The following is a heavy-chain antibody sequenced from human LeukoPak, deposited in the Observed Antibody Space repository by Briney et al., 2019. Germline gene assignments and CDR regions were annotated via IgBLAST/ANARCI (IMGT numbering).Heavy chain of an antibody. D-gene: IGHD3-22*01. CDR3: ARGSEYYYDSSADY. Sequence: GASVKVSCKASGYTFTGYYMHWVRQAPGQGLEWMGWINPNSGGTNYAQKFQGRVTMTRDTSISTAYMELSSLRSEDTAVYYCARGSEYYYDSSADYWGQGTLVTVSS. V-gene: IGHV1-2*02. J-gene: IGHJ4*02. CDR2: INPNSGGT. CDR1: GYTFTGYY.